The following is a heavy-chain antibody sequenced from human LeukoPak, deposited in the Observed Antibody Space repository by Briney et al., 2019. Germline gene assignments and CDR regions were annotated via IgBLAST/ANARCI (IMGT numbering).Heavy chain of an antibody. CDR3: AKRGVVIRVILVGFHKEAYYFDS. J-gene: IGHJ4*02. D-gene: IGHD3-22*01. CDR2: ISDSGGST. Sequence: GGSLRLYCAVSGITLSNYGMSWVRQAPGKGLEWVAGISDSGGSTNYADSVKGRFTISRDNPKNTLYLQMNSLRAEDTAVYFCAKRGVVIRVILVGFHKEAYYFDSWGQGALVTVSS. CDR1: GITLSNYG. V-gene: IGHV3-23*01.